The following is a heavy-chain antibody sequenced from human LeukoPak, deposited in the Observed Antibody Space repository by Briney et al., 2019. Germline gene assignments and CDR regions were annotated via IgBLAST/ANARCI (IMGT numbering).Heavy chain of an antibody. J-gene: IGHJ4*02. Sequence: PGRSLRLSCAASGFTFSSYGMHWVRQAPGKGLEWVAVIWYDGSNKYYADSVKGRFTISRDNSKNTLYLQMNSLRGEDTAVYYCARGDLVYFDYWGQGTLVTVSS. D-gene: IGHD2-21*02. CDR2: IWYDGSNK. V-gene: IGHV3-33*01. CDR3: ARGDLVYFDY. CDR1: GFTFSSYG.